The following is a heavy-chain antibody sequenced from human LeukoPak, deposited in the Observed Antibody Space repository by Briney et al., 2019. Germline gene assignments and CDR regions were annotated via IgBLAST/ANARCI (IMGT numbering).Heavy chain of an antibody. CDR1: GGSISSGGYY. V-gene: IGHV4-31*03. CDR3: ATTVGSYFDY. CDR2: IYYSGST. D-gene: IGHD3-16*01. Sequence: PSQTLSLTCTVSGGSISSGGYYWSWIRQHPGKGLEWIGYIYYSGSTYYNPSLKSRVTMSVDTSENQFSLKLSSVTAADTAVYYGATTVGSYFDYWSQGTLVTVSS. J-gene: IGHJ4*02.